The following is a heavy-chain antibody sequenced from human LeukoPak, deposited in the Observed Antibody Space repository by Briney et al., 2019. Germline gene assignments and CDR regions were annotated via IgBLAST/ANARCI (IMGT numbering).Heavy chain of an antibody. J-gene: IGHJ5*02. V-gene: IGHV4-59*01. CDR3: ARDINRYSYYAWFDP. CDR2: IYYSGST. Sequence: PSETLSLTCTVSGGSISSYYWSWIRQPPGKGLEWIGYIYYSGSTNYNPSLKSRVTISVDTSKNQFSLKLSSVTAADTAVYYCARDINRYSYYAWFDPWGQGTLVTVSS. D-gene: IGHD4-11*01. CDR1: GGSISSYY.